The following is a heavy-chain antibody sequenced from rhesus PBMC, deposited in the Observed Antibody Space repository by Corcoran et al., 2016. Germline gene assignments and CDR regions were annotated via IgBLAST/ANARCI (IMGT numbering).Heavy chain of an antibody. D-gene: IGHD6-13*01. CDR1: GGSIRSNY. J-gene: IGHJ6*01. CDR2: ISGSGGNT. Sequence: QLQLQESGPGLVKPSETLSLTCAVSGGSIRSNYWSWIRQPPGKGLEWIGRISGSGGNTDYNPSLKSRVTISTDTSKNQFSLKLSAVTAADTAVYYCARASAYSSWFYYGLDSWGQGVVVTVSS. V-gene: IGHV4-173*01. CDR3: ARASAYSSWFYYGLDS.